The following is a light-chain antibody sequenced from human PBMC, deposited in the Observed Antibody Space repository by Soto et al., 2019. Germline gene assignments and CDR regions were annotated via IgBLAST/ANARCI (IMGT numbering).Light chain of an antibody. Sequence: QSALTQPASVSGSPGQSITISCTGTSSDVGGYNYVSWYQQHPGKAPKLIIYDVDNRPSGISSRLSGSKSGNTASLTISGLQAEDEADYYCSSFSYSSTPNYVFGTGTKLTVL. CDR2: DVD. CDR3: SSFSYSSTPNYV. CDR1: SSDVGGYNY. J-gene: IGLJ1*01. V-gene: IGLV2-14*01.